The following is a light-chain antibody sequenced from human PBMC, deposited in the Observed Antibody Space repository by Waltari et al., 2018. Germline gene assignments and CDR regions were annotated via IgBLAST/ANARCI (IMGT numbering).Light chain of an antibody. V-gene: IGKV3-11*01. CDR1: QSVSTY. J-gene: IGKJ1*01. Sequence: EIVLTQSPATLSLSPGERATLSCRASQSVSTYLAWFQQRPGQAPRLLISDASNRATVIPARFSGSGSGTDFTLTISSLEPEDFAVYYCQQRSDWWTFGQGTKVEIK. CDR2: DAS. CDR3: QQRSDWWT.